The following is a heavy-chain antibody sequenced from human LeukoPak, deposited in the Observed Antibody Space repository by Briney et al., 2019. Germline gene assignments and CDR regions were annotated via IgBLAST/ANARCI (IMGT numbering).Heavy chain of an antibody. V-gene: IGHV1-69*13. CDR1: GGTFSSYA. CDR3: ARDRGDGYNNMGY. Sequence: SVKVSCKASGGTFSSYAISWVRQAPGQGLEWMGGIIPIFGTANYAQKFQGRVTITADESTSTAYMELSSLRSEDTAVYYCARDRGDGYNNMGYWGQGTLVTVSS. J-gene: IGHJ4*02. CDR2: IIPIFGTA. D-gene: IGHD5-24*01.